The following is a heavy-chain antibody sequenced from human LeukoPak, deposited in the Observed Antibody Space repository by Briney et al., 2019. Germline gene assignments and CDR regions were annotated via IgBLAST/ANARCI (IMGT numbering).Heavy chain of an antibody. D-gene: IGHD2-2*01. Sequence: GASVKVSCKASGYTFTGYYMHWVRQAPGQGLEWMGWIDPNSGGTNYAQKFQGRVTMTRDTSISTAYMELSRLRSDDTAVYYCARELYCSSTSCYSAAGDYWGQGTLVTVSS. V-gene: IGHV1-2*02. CDR3: ARELYCSSTSCYSAAGDY. CDR2: IDPNSGGT. CDR1: GYTFTGYY. J-gene: IGHJ4*02.